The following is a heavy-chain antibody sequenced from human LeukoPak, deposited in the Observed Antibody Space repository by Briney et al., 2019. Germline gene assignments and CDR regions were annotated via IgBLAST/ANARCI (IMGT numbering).Heavy chain of an antibody. CDR2: IYYSGST. J-gene: IGHJ5*02. CDR3: ARHIGEGGYDYGIWWFDP. D-gene: IGHD5-12*01. Sequence: PSETLSLTCTVSGGSISSYYWSWIRQPPGKGLEWIGYIYYSGSTNYNPSLKSRVTISVDTSKNQFSLKLSSVTAADTAVYYCARHIGEGGYDYGIWWFDPWGQGTLVTVSS. V-gene: IGHV4-59*08. CDR1: GGSISSYY.